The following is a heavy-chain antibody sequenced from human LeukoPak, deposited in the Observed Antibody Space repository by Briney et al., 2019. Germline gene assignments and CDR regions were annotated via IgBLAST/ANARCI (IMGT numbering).Heavy chain of an antibody. CDR1: GFSLSNARMG. CDR3: ARGLITMVRGVIIANNNWFDP. CDR2: IFSNDEK. Sequence: SGPTLVNPTETLTLTCTVSGFSLSNARMGVSWIRQPPGKALEWLAHIFSNDEKSYSTSLKSRLTISKDTSKSQVVLTMTNMDPVDTATYYCARGLITMVRGVIIANNNWFDPWGQGTLVTVSS. D-gene: IGHD3-10*01. J-gene: IGHJ5*02. V-gene: IGHV2-26*01.